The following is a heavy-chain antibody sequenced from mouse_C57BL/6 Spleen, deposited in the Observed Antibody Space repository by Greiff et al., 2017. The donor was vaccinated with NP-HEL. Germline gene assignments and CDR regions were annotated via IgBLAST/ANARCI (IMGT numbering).Heavy chain of an antibody. J-gene: IGHJ4*01. CDR1: GFTFSDYY. CDR3: ARFYGNSGAMDY. D-gene: IGHD2-1*01. CDR2: ISNGGGST. Sequence: EVKLVESGGGLVQPGGSLKLSCAASGFTFSDYYMYWVRQTPEKRLEWVAYISNGGGSTYYPDTVKGRFTISRDNAKNTLYLQMSRLKSEDTAMYYCARFYGNSGAMDYWGQGTSVTVSS. V-gene: IGHV5-12*01.